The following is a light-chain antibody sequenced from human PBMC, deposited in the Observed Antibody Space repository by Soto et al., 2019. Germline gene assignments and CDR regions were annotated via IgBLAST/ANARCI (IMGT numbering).Light chain of an antibody. CDR1: NSDIGSYNY. J-gene: IGLJ2*01. CDR2: EVT. V-gene: IGLV2-14*01. CDR3: NSYSSTIALV. Sequence: QCALTQAASESGSPGQSITISCTGTNSDIGSYNYVSWYQQHPGKAPKLLLYEVTNRASGTSNRFSGSKSGNTASLTISGLQAEDEADYYCNSYSSTIALVFGGGTKLTVL.